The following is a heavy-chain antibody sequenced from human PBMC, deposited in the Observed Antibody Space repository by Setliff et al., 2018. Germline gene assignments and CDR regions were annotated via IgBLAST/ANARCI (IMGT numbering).Heavy chain of an antibody. CDR1: GFSISRAYY. Sequence: SETLSLTCDVSGFSISRAYYWGWIRQSPGKGLEWVGSIDHTGSTYYGPSLKSRVAVSVDTSKNQFSLKLNSVTAADMAVYYCAREQWLDPPGYYYMDVWAKGTTVTVSS. V-gene: IGHV4-38-2*02. CDR2: IDHTGST. J-gene: IGHJ6*03. D-gene: IGHD6-19*01. CDR3: AREQWLDPPGYYYMDV.